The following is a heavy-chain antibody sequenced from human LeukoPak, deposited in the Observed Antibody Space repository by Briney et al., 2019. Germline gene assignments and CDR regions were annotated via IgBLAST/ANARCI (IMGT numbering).Heavy chain of an antibody. CDR2: IIPIFGTA. Sequence: GASVKGSCKASGGTLSSYAISWVRQAPGQGLEWMGGIIPIFGTANYAQKFQGRVTITTDESTSTAYMELSSLRSEDTAVYYCARVGRWLQLDYWGQGTLVTVSS. D-gene: IGHD5-24*01. J-gene: IGHJ4*02. CDR3: ARVGRWLQLDY. V-gene: IGHV1-69*05. CDR1: GGTLSSYA.